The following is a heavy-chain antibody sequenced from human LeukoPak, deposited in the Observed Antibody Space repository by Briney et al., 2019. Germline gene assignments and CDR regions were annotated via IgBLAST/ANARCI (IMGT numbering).Heavy chain of an antibody. V-gene: IGHV4-59*01. J-gene: IGHJ4*02. CDR2: IYHDGRS. D-gene: IGHD5-12*01. Sequence: PSETLSLTCTVAGDSFSDYYWNWIRQSPGKGLEWIGYIYHDGRSNYNPSLKGRVAISMDTSRQQFSLKLSSVTAADTAVYYCARSFHGVATYYFDYWGQGTLVTVSS. CDR1: GDSFSDYY. CDR3: ARSFHGVATYYFDY.